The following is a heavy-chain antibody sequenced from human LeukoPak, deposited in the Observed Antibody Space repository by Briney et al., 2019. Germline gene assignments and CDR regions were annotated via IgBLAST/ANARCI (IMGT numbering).Heavy chain of an antibody. CDR2: IYTSGST. Sequence: SETLSLTCTVSGGSISSGSYYWSWIRQPAGKGLEWIGRIYTSGSTNYNPSLKSRVTMSVDTSKNQFSLKLSSVTAADTAVYYCARDPDYDSSRGAFDYWGQGTLVTVSS. V-gene: IGHV4-61*02. CDR3: ARDPDYDSSRGAFDY. D-gene: IGHD3-22*01. CDR1: GGSISSGSYY. J-gene: IGHJ4*02.